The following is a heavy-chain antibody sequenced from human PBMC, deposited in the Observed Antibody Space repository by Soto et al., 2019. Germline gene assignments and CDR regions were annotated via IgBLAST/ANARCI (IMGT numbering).Heavy chain of an antibody. D-gene: IGHD6-13*01. CDR2: ISHRGPA. J-gene: IGHJ5*02. CDR3: ARVSATGTRWFDP. V-gene: IGHV4-31*01. CDR1: GGSISSGAY. Sequence: SETLSLTCTVSGGSISSGAYWGWIRQHPGKGLEWIGYISHRGPAYYTPSLKSQVSLSVDPSKSQFSLNVTSLTAADTADYYCARVSATGTRWFDPWGPGTLVTVSS.